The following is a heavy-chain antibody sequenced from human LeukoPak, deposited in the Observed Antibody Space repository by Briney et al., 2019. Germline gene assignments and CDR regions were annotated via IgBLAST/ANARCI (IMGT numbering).Heavy chain of an antibody. CDR2: IYPGDSDT. CDR1: GYSLTMYW. J-gene: IGHJ6*02. CDR3: ARSRTSYFYYNMDV. V-gene: IGHV5-51*01. Sequence: GESLQISCKGSGYSLTMYWIGWVRQMPGKGLEWMAIIYPGDSDTRYSPSFQGQVTISADKSISTAYLQWSSLKASDTAMYYCARSRTSYFYYNMDVWGQGTTVTVSS. D-gene: IGHD1/OR15-1a*01.